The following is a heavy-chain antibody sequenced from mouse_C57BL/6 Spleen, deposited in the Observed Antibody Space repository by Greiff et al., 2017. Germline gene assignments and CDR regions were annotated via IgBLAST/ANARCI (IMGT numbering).Heavy chain of an antibody. CDR2: IRNKANGYTT. D-gene: IGHD1-1*01. Sequence: EVKVVESGGGLVQPGGSLSLSCAASGFTFTDYYMSWVRQPPGKALEWLGFIRNKANGYTTEYSASVKGRFTISRDNSQSILYLQMNALRAEDSATYYCARDYGSSYDYAMDYWGQGTSVTVSS. CDR3: ARDYGSSYDYAMDY. V-gene: IGHV7-3*01. CDR1: GFTFTDYY. J-gene: IGHJ4*01.